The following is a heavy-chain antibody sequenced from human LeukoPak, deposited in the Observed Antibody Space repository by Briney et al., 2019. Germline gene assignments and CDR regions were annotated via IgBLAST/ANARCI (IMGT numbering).Heavy chain of an antibody. V-gene: IGHV3-64D*09. Sequence: GGSLRLSCSASGFPFSSYAMHWVRQAPRKGLEYVSAISDSGGSTYYADSVKGRFTISRDNSKNTLYLQMSSLRAEDTAVYFCVRGYSFGPYGMDVWGQGTTVTVSS. CDR3: VRGYSFGPYGMDV. D-gene: IGHD2-15*01. CDR1: GFPFSSYA. J-gene: IGHJ6*02. CDR2: ISDSGGST.